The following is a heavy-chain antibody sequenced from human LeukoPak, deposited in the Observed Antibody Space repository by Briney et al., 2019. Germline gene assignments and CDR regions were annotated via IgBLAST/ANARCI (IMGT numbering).Heavy chain of an antibody. CDR2: ISAYNGNT. V-gene: IGHV1-18*01. D-gene: IGHD3-22*01. J-gene: IGHJ4*02. CDR1: GYTFTSYG. Sequence: ASVKVSCKASGYTFTSYGISWVRQAPRQGLEWMGWISAYNGNTNYAQKLQGRVTMTTDTSTSTAYMELRSLRSDDTAVYYCARDTYYYDSSGYYAFDYWGQGTLVTVSS. CDR3: ARDTYYYDSSGYYAFDY.